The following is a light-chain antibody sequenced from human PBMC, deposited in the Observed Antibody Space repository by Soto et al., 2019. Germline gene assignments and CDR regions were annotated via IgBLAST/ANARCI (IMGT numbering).Light chain of an antibody. V-gene: IGLV2-11*01. CDR2: DVS. CDR1: SSDVGAYNF. J-gene: IGLJ2*01. Sequence: QSALTQPPSVSGSPGQSVTISCTGTSSDVGAYNFVSWYQQYPGKAPKLIIFDVSARPSGVPDRFSGSKSGNTASLTISGLQADDEAAYYCCSYAGTYSPVLGGGTQLTVL. CDR3: CSYAGTYSPV.